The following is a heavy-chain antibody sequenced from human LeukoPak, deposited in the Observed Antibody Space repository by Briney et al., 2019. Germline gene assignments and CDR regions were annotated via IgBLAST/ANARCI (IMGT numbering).Heavy chain of an antibody. V-gene: IGHV3-30*02. CDR2: IRYDGSTK. CDR1: EFTFSSYA. Sequence: PGGSLRLSCAASEFTFSSYAMHWVRQAPGKGLEWVAYIRYDGSTKYYTDSVKGRFTISRDNSKNTMYLQMNSLRGEDTAVYYCAKDLEYSGSGTPGACDSWGERTLFTVSS. J-gene: IGHJ4*02. D-gene: IGHD3-10*01. CDR3: AKDLEYSGSGTPGACDS.